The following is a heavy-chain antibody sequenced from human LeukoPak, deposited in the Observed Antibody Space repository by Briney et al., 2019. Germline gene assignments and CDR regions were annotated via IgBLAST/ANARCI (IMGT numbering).Heavy chain of an antibody. CDR1: GGSISSSSYY. CDR3: ARKLELDY. D-gene: IGHD1-1*01. CDR2: IYYSGST. V-gene: IGHV4-39*07. J-gene: IGHJ4*02. Sequence: SETLSLTCTVSGGSISSSSYYWGWIRQPPGKGLEWIGSIYYSGSTYYNPSLKSRVTISVDTSKNQFSLKLSSVTAADTAVYYCARKLELDYWGQGTLVTVSS.